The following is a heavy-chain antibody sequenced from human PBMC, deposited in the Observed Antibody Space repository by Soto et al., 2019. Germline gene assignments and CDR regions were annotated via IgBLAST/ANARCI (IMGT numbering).Heavy chain of an antibody. CDR1: GYSFTSYW. J-gene: IGHJ4*02. V-gene: IGHV5-10-1*01. Sequence: PGESLKISCKGSGYSFTSYWISWVRQMPGKGLEWMGRIDPSDSYTNYSPSFQGHVTISADKSISTAYLQWSSLKASDTAMYYCARLLQDNSPSQGEVAGPHFDYWGQGTLVTVSS. CDR2: IDPSDSYT. CDR3: ARLLQDNSPSQGEVAGPHFDY. D-gene: IGHD6-19*01.